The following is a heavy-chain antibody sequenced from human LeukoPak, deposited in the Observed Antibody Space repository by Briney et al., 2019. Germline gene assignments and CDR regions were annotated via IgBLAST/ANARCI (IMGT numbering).Heavy chain of an antibody. CDR1: GGSISSGDYY. J-gene: IGHJ4*02. CDR2: IYHSGST. D-gene: IGHD3-9*01. V-gene: IGHV4-30-2*01. Sequence: PSETLSLTCTVSGGSISSGDYYWSWIRQPPGKGLEWIGYIYHSGSTYYNPSLKSRVTISVDRSKNQFSLKLSSVTAADTAVYYCARGSILTGKGFDYWGQGTLVTVSS. CDR3: ARGSILTGKGFDY.